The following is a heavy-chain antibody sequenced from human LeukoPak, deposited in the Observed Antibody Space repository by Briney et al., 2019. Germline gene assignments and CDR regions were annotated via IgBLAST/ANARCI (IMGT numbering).Heavy chain of an antibody. CDR3: ARAYDSSGYYPFDY. CDR1: GFTFSSYS. J-gene: IGHJ4*02. D-gene: IGHD3-22*01. CDR2: ISSNSNI. V-gene: IGHV3-21*01. Sequence: GGSLRLSCAASGFTFSSYSMNWVRQAPGKGLEWVSSISSNSNIYYADSVKGRFTISRDNAKNSLYLQMNSLRAEDTAVYYCARAYDSSGYYPFDYWGQGTWSPSPQ.